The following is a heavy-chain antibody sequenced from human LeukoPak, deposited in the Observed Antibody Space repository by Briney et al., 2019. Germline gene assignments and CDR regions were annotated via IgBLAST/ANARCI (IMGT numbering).Heavy chain of an antibody. CDR2: IYTSGST. CDR1: GGSISSGDYY. V-gene: IGHV4-61*02. D-gene: IGHD1-26*01. Sequence: SETLSLTCTVSGGSISSGDYYWSWIRQPAGKGLEWIGRIYTSGSTNYNPSLKSRVTISVDTSKNQFSLKLSSVTAADTAVYYCARDSGSYYSWFDPWGQGTLVTVSS. J-gene: IGHJ5*02. CDR3: ARDSGSYYSWFDP.